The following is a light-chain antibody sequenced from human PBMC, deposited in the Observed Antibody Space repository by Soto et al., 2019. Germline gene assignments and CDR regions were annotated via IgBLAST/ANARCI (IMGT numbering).Light chain of an antibody. CDR2: DAS. CDR3: QQRSNWPSIT. Sequence: EIMFTQSPATLSLSPGERATLSCRASQSVSSYLAWYQQKPGQAPRLLIYDASNRATGIPARFSGSGSGTDFTLTINSLEPEDSAVYYCQQRSNWPSITFGQGTRLEI. V-gene: IGKV3-11*01. CDR1: QSVSSY. J-gene: IGKJ5*01.